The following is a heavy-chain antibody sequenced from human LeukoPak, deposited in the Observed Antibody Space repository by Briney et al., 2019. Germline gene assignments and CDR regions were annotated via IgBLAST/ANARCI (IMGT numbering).Heavy chain of an antibody. CDR2: IIPILGIA. CDR1: GGTFSSYA. V-gene: IGHV1-69*04. D-gene: IGHD5-18*01. CDR3: ARVDTAMVIDY. Sequence: SVKVSCKASGGTFSSYAISWVRQAPGQGLKWMGRIIPILGIANYAQKFQGRVTITADKSTSTAYMELSSQRSEDTAVYYCARVDTAMVIDYWGQGTLVTVSS. J-gene: IGHJ4*02.